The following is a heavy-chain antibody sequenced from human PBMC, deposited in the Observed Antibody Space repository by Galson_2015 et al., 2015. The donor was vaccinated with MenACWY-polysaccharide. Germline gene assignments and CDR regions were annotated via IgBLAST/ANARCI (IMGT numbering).Heavy chain of an antibody. CDR2: ISGSGGST. CDR1: GFTFSSYA. J-gene: IGHJ6*02. V-gene: IGHV3-23*01. D-gene: IGHD3-10*01. Sequence: LRLSCAASGFTFSSYAMSWVRQAPGRGLEWVSAISGSGGSTYYADSVKGRFTISRDNSKNTLYLQMSSLRAEDTAVYYCAKVPGGITMVRGVVTAYYYGMDVWGQGTTVTFSS. CDR3: AKVPGGITMVRGVVTAYYYGMDV.